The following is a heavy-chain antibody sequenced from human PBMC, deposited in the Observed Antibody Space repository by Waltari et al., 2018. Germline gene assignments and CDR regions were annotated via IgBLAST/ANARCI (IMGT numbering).Heavy chain of an antibody. D-gene: IGHD3-10*01. Sequence: QLVQSGAEVIKAGASLQISCKGSGSIFNTYWVAWVRQMPGKGLEWMGIIYPSDSDTRYSPSFQGQVTISADKSINTVYLQWSSLEASDTATYYCARGSRDDWFDPWGQGTLVTVSS. J-gene: IGHJ5*02. CDR3: ARGSRDDWFDP. CDR2: IYPSDSDT. CDR1: GSIFNTYW. V-gene: IGHV5-51*03.